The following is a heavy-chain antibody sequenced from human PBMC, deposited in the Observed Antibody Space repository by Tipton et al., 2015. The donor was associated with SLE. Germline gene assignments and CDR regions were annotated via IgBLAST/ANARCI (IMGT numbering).Heavy chain of an antibody. D-gene: IGHD6-13*01. V-gene: IGHV3-30*04. Sequence: QVQLVQSGGGVVQPGRSLRLSCAASGFTFSGYAMHWVRQAPGKGLEWVAVISYDGSNKYYAVSVKGRFTISRDNSKNTLYLQMNSLRAEDTAVDYCVKGRSGSWFFDYWGQGTLVTVSS. CDR1: GFTFSGYA. CDR2: ISYDGSNK. CDR3: VKGRSGSWFFDY. J-gene: IGHJ4*02.